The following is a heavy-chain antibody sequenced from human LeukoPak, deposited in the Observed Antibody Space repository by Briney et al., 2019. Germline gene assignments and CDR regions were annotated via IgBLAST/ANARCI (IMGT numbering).Heavy chain of an antibody. Sequence: PGRSLRLSCAASGFTFSSYPMHWVRQAPGKGLGWVAVIGYDGVNKFYTDSVKGRLTISRDDSKNTLYLQMDSLRAEVTAVYYYARDFIRGAPDSLDQWGQGTLVTVSS. CDR3: ARDFIRGAPDSLDQ. D-gene: IGHD3-10*01. CDR2: IGYDGVNK. J-gene: IGHJ4*02. V-gene: IGHV3-30*04. CDR1: GFTFSSYP.